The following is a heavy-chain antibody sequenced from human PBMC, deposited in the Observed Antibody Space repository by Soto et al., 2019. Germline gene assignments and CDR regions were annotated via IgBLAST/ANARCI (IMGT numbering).Heavy chain of an antibody. V-gene: IGHV1-18*01. CDR3: ARDQTKWLTDAFDI. CDR2: ISPYNGNT. CDR1: GYTFISYG. J-gene: IGHJ3*02. D-gene: IGHD5-12*01. Sequence: HVQLRQSGAEVKKPGASLKVSCKASGYTFISYGVSWLRQAPGQGLEWLGWISPYNGNTNYAQKFQGRITMTTDTSTSTVYMDLRSLRTDDTAVYYCARDQTKWLTDAFDIWGQGTMVVVSS.